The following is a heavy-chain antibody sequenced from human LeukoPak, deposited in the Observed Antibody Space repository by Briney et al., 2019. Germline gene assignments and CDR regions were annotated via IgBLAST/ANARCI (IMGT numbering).Heavy chain of an antibody. CDR3: ARERLGELFNDAFDI. CDR1: GFTFSSYD. CDR2: ISGSGGST. Sequence: GGSLRLSCAASGFTFSSYDMSWVRQAPGKGLEWVSGISGSGGSTYYADAVKGRFTISRDNSKSTLYLQMNSLRAEDTAVYYCARERLGELFNDAFDIWGQGTMVTVSS. D-gene: IGHD3-16*01. V-gene: IGHV3-23*01. J-gene: IGHJ3*02.